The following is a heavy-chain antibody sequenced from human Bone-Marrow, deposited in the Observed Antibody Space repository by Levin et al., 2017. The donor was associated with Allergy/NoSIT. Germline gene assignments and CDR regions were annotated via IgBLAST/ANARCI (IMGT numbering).Heavy chain of an antibody. V-gene: IGHV1-2*02. CDR2: INPNSGGT. J-gene: IGHJ6*02. Sequence: WASVKVSCKASGYTFTGYYMHWVRQAPGQGLEWMGWINPNSGGTNYAQKFQGRVTMTRDTSISTAYMELSRLRSDDTAVYYCASSGYCGGDCYSGYYYGMDVWGQGTTVTVSS. CDR1: GYTFTGYY. D-gene: IGHD2-21*02. CDR3: ASSGYCGGDCYSGYYYGMDV.